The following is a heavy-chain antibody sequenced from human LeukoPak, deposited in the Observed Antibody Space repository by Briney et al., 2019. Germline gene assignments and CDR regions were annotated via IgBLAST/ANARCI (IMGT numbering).Heavy chain of an antibody. CDR1: GYTLTELS. D-gene: IGHD2-15*01. Sequence: GASVKVSCKVSGYTLTELSMHWVRQAPGKGLEWMGGFDPEDGETIYAQKFQGRVTMTEDTSTDTAYMELSSLRSEDTAVYYCATSPLYCSGGSCQGYFQHWGQGTLVTVSS. CDR2: FDPEDGET. CDR3: ATSPLYCSGGSCQGYFQH. V-gene: IGHV1-24*01. J-gene: IGHJ1*01.